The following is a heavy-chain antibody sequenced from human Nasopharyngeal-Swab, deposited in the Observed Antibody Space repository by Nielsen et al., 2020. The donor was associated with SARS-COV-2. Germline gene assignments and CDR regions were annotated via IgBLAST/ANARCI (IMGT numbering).Heavy chain of an antibody. Sequence: ASVKVSCKTSGYTFSDYFLHWVREAPGQGLEWMGRLNPNTGVANYAQNFQGRVTVTRDTSINTVYVELSSLTSDDTAVYYCVRDDGDVPGITGSGPPGGFWGQGTLVTVSS. CDR2: LNPNTGVA. CDR1: GYTFSDYF. V-gene: IGHV1-2*06. D-gene: IGHD6-13*01. CDR3: VRDDGDVPGITGSGPPGGF. J-gene: IGHJ4*02.